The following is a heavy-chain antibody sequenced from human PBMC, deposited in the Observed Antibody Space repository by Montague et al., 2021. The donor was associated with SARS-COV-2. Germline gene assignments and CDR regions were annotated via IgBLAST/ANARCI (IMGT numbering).Heavy chain of an antibody. CDR2: AYHSGGS. V-gene: IGHV4-39*01. D-gene: IGHD4/OR15-4a*01. Sequence: SETLSLTCTVSRASVTNGAYYWGWIRQPPGKGLERIGAAYHSGGSYYSPSLKSRATISVDTSTNQFSLTLSPVTAADTAVYYCARLADRAVGCSYDFWGHGILVTVSS. CDR1: RASVTNGAYY. J-gene: IGHJ4*01. CDR3: ARLADRAVGCSYDF.